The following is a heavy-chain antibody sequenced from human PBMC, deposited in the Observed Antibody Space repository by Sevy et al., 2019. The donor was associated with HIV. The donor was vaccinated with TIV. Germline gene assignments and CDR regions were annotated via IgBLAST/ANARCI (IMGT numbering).Heavy chain of an antibody. J-gene: IGHJ5*02. CDR3: ARNAALDA. V-gene: IGHV3-33*08. Sequence: GGSLRLSYAASGFNFDNYGMHWVRQAPGKGPGWVAVIWSDGSHIFYADSVEGRFTISRDNSKKMLYLQMNSLRAEDTAVYYCARNAALDAWGQGTLVTVSS. CDR1: GFNFDNYG. D-gene: IGHD6-13*01. CDR2: IWSDGSHI.